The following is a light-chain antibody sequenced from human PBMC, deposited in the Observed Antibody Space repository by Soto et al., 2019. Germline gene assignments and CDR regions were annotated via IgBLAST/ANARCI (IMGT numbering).Light chain of an antibody. J-gene: IGKJ1*01. CDR1: QSVSTN. CDR3: QQYNNWPRT. CDR2: GAS. V-gene: IGKV3-15*01. Sequence: EIVMTQSPVTLSVSPGERATLSCRASQSVSTNLAWYQQKPGQAPRLLIYGASTGATGIPARFSGSGSGTEFTLTLSSLQSEDFAVYDGQQYNNWPRTFGQGTKVDIK.